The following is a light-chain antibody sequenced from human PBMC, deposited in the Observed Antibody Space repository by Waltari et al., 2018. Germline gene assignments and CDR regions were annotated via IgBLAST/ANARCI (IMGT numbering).Light chain of an antibody. Sequence: EIVLTHCLDTLSFSPGERDPLSCRASQSVSSYLAWYQQKPGQAPRLLIYDASNRATGIPARFSGSGSGTDFTLAISTLAPEDFAVYYCQQRSKWPLTFGGGTRLEIK. CDR2: DAS. J-gene: IGKJ5*01. CDR3: QQRSKWPLT. CDR1: QSVSSY. V-gene: IGKV3-11*01.